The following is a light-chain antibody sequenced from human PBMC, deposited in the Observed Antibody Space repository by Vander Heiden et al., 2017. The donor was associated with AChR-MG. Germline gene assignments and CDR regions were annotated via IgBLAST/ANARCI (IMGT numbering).Light chain of an antibody. CDR3: LEYNDWPS. Sequence: EIVMTQSPATLSVSPGESATLPCRASQSVSSKLAWYQQKPGQTPRILIYGACTRASAIPARFSGSGSGTEFTLTISSLQSEDFAVYYCLEYNDWPSFGQGTKVEIK. V-gene: IGKV3-15*01. J-gene: IGKJ1*01. CDR2: GAC. CDR1: QSVSSK.